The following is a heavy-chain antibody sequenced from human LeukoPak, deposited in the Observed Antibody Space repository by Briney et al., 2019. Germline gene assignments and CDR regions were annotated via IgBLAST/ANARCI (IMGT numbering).Heavy chain of an antibody. Sequence: PSETLSLTCAVYGGSFSGYYWSWIRQPPGKGLEWIGEINHSGSTNYNPSLKSRVTISVDTSKNQSSLKLSSVTAADTAVYYCARGRVVIARYYFDYWGQGTLVTVSS. CDR2: INHSGST. D-gene: IGHD2-21*01. V-gene: IGHV4-34*01. J-gene: IGHJ4*02. CDR1: GGSFSGYY. CDR3: ARGRVVIARYYFDY.